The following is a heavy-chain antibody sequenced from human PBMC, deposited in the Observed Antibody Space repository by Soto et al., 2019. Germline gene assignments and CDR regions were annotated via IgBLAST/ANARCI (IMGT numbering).Heavy chain of an antibody. CDR1: GFTFSSYA. D-gene: IGHD2-15*01. Sequence: PGGSLRLSCAASGFTFSSYAMSWVRQAPGKWLEWVSAISGSGGSTYYADSVKGRFTISRDNSKNTLYLQMNSLRAEDTAVYYCAKEVVVVGITYYYYYMDVWGKGTTVTVSS. CDR3: AKEVVVVGITYYYYYMDV. CDR2: ISGSGGST. V-gene: IGHV3-23*01. J-gene: IGHJ6*03.